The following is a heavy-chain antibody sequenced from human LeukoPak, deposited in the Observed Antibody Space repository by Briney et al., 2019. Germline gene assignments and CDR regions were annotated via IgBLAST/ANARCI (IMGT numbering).Heavy chain of an antibody. D-gene: IGHD3-10*01. V-gene: IGHV1-2*02. CDR2: TNPNSGDT. J-gene: IGHJ4*02. CDR3: ATLGSGSSPFDY. Sequence: ASVKVSCKASGYTFIGYYIHWVRQAPGQGLEWMGWTNPNSGDTNYTQKFQGRVTMTRDTSISTAYMEVNRLRSDDTAVYYCATLGSGSSPFDYWGPGTLVTVSS. CDR1: GYTFIGYY.